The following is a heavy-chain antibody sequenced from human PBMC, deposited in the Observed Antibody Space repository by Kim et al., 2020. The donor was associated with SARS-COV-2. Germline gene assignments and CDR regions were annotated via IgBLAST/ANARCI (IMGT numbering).Heavy chain of an antibody. J-gene: IGHJ5*02. D-gene: IGHD3-9*01. CDR1: GYTFTSYG. CDR2: ISAYNGNT. Sequence: ASVKVSCKASGYTFTSYGISWVRQAPGQGLEWMGWISAYNGNTNYAQKLQGRVTMTTDTSTSTAYMELRSLRSDDTAVYYCARDQRYDILTGYFRNWFDPWGQGTLVTVSS. CDR3: ARDQRYDILTGYFRNWFDP. V-gene: IGHV1-18*01.